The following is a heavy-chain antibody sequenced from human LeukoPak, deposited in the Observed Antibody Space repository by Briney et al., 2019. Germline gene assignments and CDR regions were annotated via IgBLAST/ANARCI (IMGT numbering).Heavy chain of an antibody. CDR2: IYTSGST. D-gene: IGHD6-13*01. V-gene: IGHV4-61*02. J-gene: IGHJ6*03. CDR1: GGSISSGSYY. CDR3: ARVGSSSWYNYYYYYMDV. Sequence: PSETLSLTCTVSGGSISSGSYYWSWIRQPAGKGLEWIGRIYTSGSTNYNPSLKSRVTISVDTSKNQFSLKLSSVAAADTAVYYCARVGSSSWYNYYYYYMDVWGKGTTVTVS.